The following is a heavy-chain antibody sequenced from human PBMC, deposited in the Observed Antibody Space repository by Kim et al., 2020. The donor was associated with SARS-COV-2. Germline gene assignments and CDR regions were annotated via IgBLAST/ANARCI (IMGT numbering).Heavy chain of an antibody. CDR3: ARHWDGSGSYYNLYYYYYYGMDV. CDR1: GYSFTSYW. V-gene: IGHV5-10-1*01. CDR2: IDPSDSYT. J-gene: IGHJ6*02. Sequence: GESLKISCKGSGYSFTSYWISWVRQMPGKGLEWMGRIDPSDSYTNYSPSFQGHVTISADKSISTAYLQWSSLKASDTAMYYCARHWDGSGSYYNLYYYYYYGMDVWGQGTTVTVSS. D-gene: IGHD3-10*01.